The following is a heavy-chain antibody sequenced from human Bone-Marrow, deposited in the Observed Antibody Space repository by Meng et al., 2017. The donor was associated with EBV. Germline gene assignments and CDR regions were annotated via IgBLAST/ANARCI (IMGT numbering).Heavy chain of an antibody. CDR2: IKSKTDGGTT. J-gene: IGHJ4*02. CDR3: TTGRHYYDSSGKGDY. D-gene: IGHD3-22*01. V-gene: IGHV3-15*01. CDR1: GFTFSNAW. Sequence: EVQLVESGGGLVKPGGSLRLCCAASGFTFSNAWMSWVRQAPGKGLEWVGRIKSKTDGGTTDYAAPVKGRFTISRDDSKNTLYLQMNSLKTEDTAVYYCTTGRHYYDSSGKGDYWGQGTLVTVSS.